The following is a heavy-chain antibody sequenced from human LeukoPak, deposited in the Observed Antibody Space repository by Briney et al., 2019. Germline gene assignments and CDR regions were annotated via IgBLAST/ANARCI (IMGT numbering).Heavy chain of an antibody. CDR1: GGSISSYY. V-gene: IGHV4-59*01. CDR2: ISYTGTT. Sequence: SETLSLTCTISGGSISSYYWSWIRQPPGQGLEWIGYISYTGTTSYNPSLKSRVTISVDTSKNQFSLKLNSVTAADTAVYYCAKASQLDGYNPADCIDYWGQGTLVTVSS. CDR3: AKASQLDGYNPADCIDY. D-gene: IGHD5-24*01. J-gene: IGHJ4*02.